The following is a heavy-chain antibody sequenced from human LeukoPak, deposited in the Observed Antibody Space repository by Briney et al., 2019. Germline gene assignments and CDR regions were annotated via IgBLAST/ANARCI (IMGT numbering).Heavy chain of an antibody. J-gene: IGHJ3*02. CDR2: IYYSGST. Sequence: SETLSLTCTVPGGSISSGDYYWSWIRQPPGKGLEWIGYIYYSGSTYYNPSLKSRVTISVDTSKNQFSLKLSSVTAADTAVYYCAREFYYYDSSGYSGAFDIWGQGTMVTVSS. CDR3: AREFYYYDSSGYSGAFDI. D-gene: IGHD3-22*01. V-gene: IGHV4-30-4*01. CDR1: GGSISSGDYY.